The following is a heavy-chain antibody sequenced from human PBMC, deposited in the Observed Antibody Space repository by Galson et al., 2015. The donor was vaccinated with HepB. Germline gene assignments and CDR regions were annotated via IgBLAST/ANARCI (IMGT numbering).Heavy chain of an antibody. CDR2: IWYDGSNK. D-gene: IGHD3-16*02. J-gene: IGHJ4*02. CDR3: ARGESHDYVWGSYR. CDR1: GFTFSSYG. V-gene: IGHV3-33*01. Sequence: SLRLSCAASGFTFSSYGMHWVRQAPGKGLEWVAVIWYDGSNKYYADSVKGRFTISRDNSKNTLYLQMNSLRAEDTAVYCCARGESHDYVWGSYRWGQGTLVTVSS.